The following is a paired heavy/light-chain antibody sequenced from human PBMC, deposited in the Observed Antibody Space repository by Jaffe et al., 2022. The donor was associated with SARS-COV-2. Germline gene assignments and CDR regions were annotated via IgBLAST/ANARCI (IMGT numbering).Heavy chain of an antibody. CDR2: IYYSGST. D-gene: IGHD3-22*01. Sequence: QVQLQESGPGLVKPSQTLSLTCTVSGGSISSGGYYWSWIRQHPGKGLEWIGYIYYSGSTYYNPSLKSRVTISVDTSKNQFSLKLSSVTAADTAVYYCARDRQDGGWYYYDSRPAYYFDYWGQGTLVTVSS. CDR1: GGSISSGGYY. CDR3: ARDRQDGGWYYYDSRPAYYFDY. V-gene: IGHV4-31*03. J-gene: IGHJ4*02.
Light chain of an antibody. J-gene: IGKJ3*01. CDR3: QQANSFPPA. Sequence: DIQMTQSPSSVSASVGDRVTITCRASQGISSWLAWYQQKPGKAPKLLIYAASSLQSGVPSRFSGSGSGTDFTLTISSLQPEDFATYYCQQANSFPPAFGPGTKVDIK. CDR2: AAS. V-gene: IGKV1D-12*01. CDR1: QGISSW.